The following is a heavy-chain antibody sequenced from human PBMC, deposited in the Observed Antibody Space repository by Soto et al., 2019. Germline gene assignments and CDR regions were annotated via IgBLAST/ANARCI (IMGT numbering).Heavy chain of an antibody. V-gene: IGHV1-2*02. D-gene: IGHD2-21*01. CDR3: AKEIGPFDL. Sequence: GASVKVSCKTSGHAFTGDYLHWVRQAPGQGLEWMGWINPNSGATKFAQKFQGRVTMTWDTSISTAYMELSSLRSDDTAVYYCAKEIGPFDLWGQGTMVTVSS. CDR2: INPNSGAT. CDR1: GHAFTGDY. J-gene: IGHJ3*01.